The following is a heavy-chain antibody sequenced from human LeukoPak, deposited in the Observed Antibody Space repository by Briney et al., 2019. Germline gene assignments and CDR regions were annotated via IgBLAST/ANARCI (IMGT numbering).Heavy chain of an antibody. CDR1: GFTFSNYA. Sequence: PGGSLRLSCAASGFTFSNYAMSWVRQAPGKGLEWVSIISGSGDSTHYADSVKGRFTISRDNSKNTLYLQMKTLRAEDTAIYYCARRGWLINFDYWGQGTLVTVSS. CDR3: ARRGWLINFDY. CDR2: ISGSGDST. V-gene: IGHV3-23*01. J-gene: IGHJ4*02. D-gene: IGHD5-12*01.